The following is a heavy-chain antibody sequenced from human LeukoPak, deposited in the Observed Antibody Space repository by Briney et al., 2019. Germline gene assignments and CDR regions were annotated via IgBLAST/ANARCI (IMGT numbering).Heavy chain of an antibody. CDR2: ISSSGSTI. V-gene: IGHV3-48*03. CDR3: ANSPFWSGYSPRDY. D-gene: IGHD3-3*01. Sequence: GESLKISCAASGFTFSSYEMNWVRQAPGKGLEWVSYISSSGSTIYYADSVKGRFTVSRDNAKNSLYLQMNSLRAEDTAVYYCANSPFWSGYSPRDYWGQGTLVTVSS. CDR1: GFTFSSYE. J-gene: IGHJ4*02.